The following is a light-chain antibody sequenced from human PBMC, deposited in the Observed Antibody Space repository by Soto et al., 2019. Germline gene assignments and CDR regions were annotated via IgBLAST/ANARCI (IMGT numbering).Light chain of an antibody. J-gene: IGLJ1*01. Sequence: QSVLTQPPSASRSPGQSVTISCTGTSSDVGGYNYVSWYQHHPGKAPKLMIYEVSKRPSVVPDRFSGSKSGNTASLTVSGLQADDEADYYCSSDAGNDKYVFGSGTKVTVL. CDR1: SSDVGGYNY. CDR2: EVS. V-gene: IGLV2-8*01. CDR3: SSDAGNDKYV.